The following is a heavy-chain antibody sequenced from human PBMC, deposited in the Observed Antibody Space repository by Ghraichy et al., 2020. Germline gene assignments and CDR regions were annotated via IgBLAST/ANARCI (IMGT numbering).Heavy chain of an antibody. D-gene: IGHD3-10*01. Sequence: SGPTLVKPTQTLTLTCNFAGFSLNSMGAAVAWVRQPPGKALEWLALIYWDDDKRYTPSLKTRLTISKDVTKNQVVLTMSDVVPADTGTFYCVRKIPGTDGFNVWGRGTLVTVSS. CDR1: GFSLNSMGAA. CDR3: VRKIPGTDGFNV. V-gene: IGHV2-5*04. J-gene: IGHJ3*01. CDR2: IYWDDDK.